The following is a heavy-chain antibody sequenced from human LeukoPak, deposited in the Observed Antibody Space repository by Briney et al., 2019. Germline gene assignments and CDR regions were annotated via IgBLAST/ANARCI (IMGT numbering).Heavy chain of an antibody. D-gene: IGHD5-18*01. J-gene: IGHJ1*01. CDR1: GFIFSSYG. CDR3: AKDRGYSYGYVGGGHSQH. CDR2: IRYDGSNK. V-gene: IGHV3-30*02. Sequence: GGSLRLSCAASGFIFSSYGMHWVRQAPGKGLEWVVFIRYDGSNKPYADSVKGRFTISRDNSKNTLFLQMNSLRPEDTAVYYCAKDRGYSYGYVGGGHSQHWDQGTLVTVSS.